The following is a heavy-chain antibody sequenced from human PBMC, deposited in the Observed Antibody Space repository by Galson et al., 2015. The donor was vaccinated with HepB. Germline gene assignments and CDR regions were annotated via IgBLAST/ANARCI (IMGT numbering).Heavy chain of an antibody. CDR3: AREGEEIVVVTAIPSRYFDL. CDR1: GYTFTSYG. J-gene: IGHJ2*01. Sequence: SVKVSCKASGYTFTSYGISWVRQAPGQGLEWMGWISAYNGYTNYAQKLQGRVTMTTDTSTSTAYMELRSLRSDDTAVYYCAREGEEIVVVTAIPSRYFDLWGRGTLVTVSS. CDR2: ISAYNGYT. V-gene: IGHV1-18*01. D-gene: IGHD2-21*02.